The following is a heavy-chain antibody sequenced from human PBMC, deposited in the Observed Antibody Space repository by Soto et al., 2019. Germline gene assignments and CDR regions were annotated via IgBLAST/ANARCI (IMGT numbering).Heavy chain of an antibody. CDR2: INPSGGST. CDR3: ARDRGTIVGATTYWFDL. D-gene: IGHD1-26*01. Sequence: ASMKVSCKASGYSFTTYYMHWVRQAPGQGLEWMAIINPSGGSTIYAQRFQGRVTMTRDTSTSAVYMELSSLRSEDTAVYYCARDRGTIVGATTYWFDLWGQGTLVTSPQ. CDR1: GYSFTTYY. J-gene: IGHJ5*02. V-gene: IGHV1-46*01.